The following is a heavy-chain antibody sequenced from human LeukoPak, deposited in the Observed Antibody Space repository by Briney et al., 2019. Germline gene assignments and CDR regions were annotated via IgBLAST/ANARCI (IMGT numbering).Heavy chain of an antibody. Sequence: PSETLSLTCAVYGGSFSGYYWSWIRQPPRKGLEWIGEINHSGSTNYNPSLKSRVTISVDTSKNQFSLKLSSVTAADTAVYYCARIFCSSTSCYTDFDYWGQGTLVTVSS. D-gene: IGHD2-2*02. CDR3: ARIFCSSTSCYTDFDY. CDR2: INHSGST. J-gene: IGHJ4*02. V-gene: IGHV4-34*01. CDR1: GGSFSGYY.